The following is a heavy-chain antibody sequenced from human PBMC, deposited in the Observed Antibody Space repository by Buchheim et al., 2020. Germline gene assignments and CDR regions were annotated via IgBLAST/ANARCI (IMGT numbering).Heavy chain of an antibody. Sequence: QVQLQESGPGLVKPSQTLSLTCTVSGGSISSGDYYWSWIRQPPGKGLEWIGYIYYSGSTYYNPSLKSRVTISVDTSKNQFSLKLSFVTAADTAVYYCARETYYYGSGSEGFGGYYGMDVWGQGTT. CDR3: ARETYYYGSGSEGFGGYYGMDV. V-gene: IGHV4-30-4*01. CDR1: GGSISSGDYY. D-gene: IGHD3-10*01. J-gene: IGHJ6*02. CDR2: IYYSGST.